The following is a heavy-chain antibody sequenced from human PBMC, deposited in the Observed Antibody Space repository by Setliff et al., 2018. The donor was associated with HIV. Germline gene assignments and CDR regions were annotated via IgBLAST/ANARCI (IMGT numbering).Heavy chain of an antibody. CDR1: GFTFSSYA. Sequence: GGSLRLSCAASGFTFSSYAMSWVRQAPGKGLEWVSTISGSGGSTYYADSVKGRFTISRDNSKNTLYLQMNSLRAEDTAVYYCASSGSYYVPYFNSWGQGTQVTVSS. CDR2: ISGSGGST. D-gene: IGHD1-26*01. CDR3: ASSGSYYVPYFNS. J-gene: IGHJ4*02. V-gene: IGHV3-23*01.